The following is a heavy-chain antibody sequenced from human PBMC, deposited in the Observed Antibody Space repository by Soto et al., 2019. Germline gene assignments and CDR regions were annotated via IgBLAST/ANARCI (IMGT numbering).Heavy chain of an antibody. J-gene: IGHJ4*02. Sequence: EVQLVESGGGLVQPGGSLRLSCAASGFGFSNYEMNWVRQAPGKGLEWVSYITSSGGDTMYADSVKGRFTISRDNAKDSLYLQLNSLSVEDTAVYYCARGGCKTSCYIGFWGQGALVTVSS. CDR2: ITSSGGDT. CDR3: ARGGCKTSCYIGF. D-gene: IGHD2-2*02. CDR1: GFGFSNYE. V-gene: IGHV3-48*03.